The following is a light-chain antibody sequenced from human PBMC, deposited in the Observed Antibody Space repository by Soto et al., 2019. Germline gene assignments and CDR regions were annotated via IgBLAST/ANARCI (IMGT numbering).Light chain of an antibody. J-gene: IGLJ7*01. CDR3: GAWDDSLNGFL. CDR1: SSNIGNNA. Sequence: QSVLTQPPSVSEAPRQRVTISCSGSSSNIGNNAVNWYQQLPGKAPKLLIYYDDLLPSGVSDRFSGSKSGTSASLAISGLQSGDEADYYCGAWDDSLNGFLFGGGTKLTVL. V-gene: IGLV1-36*01. CDR2: YDD.